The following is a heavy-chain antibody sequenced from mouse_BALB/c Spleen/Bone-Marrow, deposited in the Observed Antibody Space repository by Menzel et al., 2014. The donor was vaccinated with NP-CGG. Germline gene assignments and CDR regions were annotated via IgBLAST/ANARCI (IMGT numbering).Heavy chain of an antibody. CDR2: ILPGSGTT. CDR1: GYTFSTYW. V-gene: IGHV1-9*01. D-gene: IGHD2-4*01. J-gene: IGHJ3*01. Sequence: QVQLQQSGAELMRPGASVKISCKATGYTFSTYWIEWVKQRPGRGLEWIGEILPGSGTTNYNEKFKGKATFTADTSSNTAYMQLSSLTSEDSAVYYCARLITTGGFAYWGQGTLVTVSA. CDR3: ARLITTGGFAY.